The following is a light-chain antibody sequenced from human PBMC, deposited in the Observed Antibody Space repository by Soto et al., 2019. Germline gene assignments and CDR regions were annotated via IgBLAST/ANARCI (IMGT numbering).Light chain of an antibody. J-gene: IGKJ2*01. CDR1: QSVSSSY. CDR3: QQYGSSPQT. V-gene: IGKV3D-20*01. Sequence: IVLTQSQATLSLSPGERATLSCGASQSVSSSYLAWYQQKPGLAPRLLIYDSSYRATGIPDRFSGSGSGTDFTLTISRLEPEDFAVYYCQQYGSSPQTFGQGTKVEIK. CDR2: DSS.